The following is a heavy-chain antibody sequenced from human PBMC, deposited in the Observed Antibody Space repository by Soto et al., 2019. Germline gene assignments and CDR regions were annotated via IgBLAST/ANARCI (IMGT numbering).Heavy chain of an antibody. CDR1: GGSFSGYY. CDR3: ARSIAARARFDY. CDR2: INHSGST. V-gene: IGHV4-34*01. D-gene: IGHD6-6*01. J-gene: IGHJ4*02. Sequence: SETLSLTCAVYGGSFSGYYWSWIRQPPGKGLEWIGEINHSGSTNYNPSLKSRVTISVDTSKNQFSLKLSSVTAADTAVYYCARSIAARARFDYWGQGTLVTVSS.